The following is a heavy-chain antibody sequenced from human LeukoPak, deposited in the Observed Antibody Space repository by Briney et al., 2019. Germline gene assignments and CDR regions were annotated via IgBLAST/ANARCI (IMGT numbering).Heavy chain of an antibody. V-gene: IGHV1-8*01. Sequence: ASVTVSYKASGYTFTIYDINWVRQATGQGLEWMGGMNPNSGNTGYAQKFQGRVTMTRNTSISTAYMELSSLRSEDTAVYYCARARFVAATRGGDWFDRWGQGTLVTVSS. D-gene: IGHD2-15*01. CDR2: MNPNSGNT. CDR1: GYTFTIYD. CDR3: ARARFVAATRGGDWFDR. J-gene: IGHJ5*02.